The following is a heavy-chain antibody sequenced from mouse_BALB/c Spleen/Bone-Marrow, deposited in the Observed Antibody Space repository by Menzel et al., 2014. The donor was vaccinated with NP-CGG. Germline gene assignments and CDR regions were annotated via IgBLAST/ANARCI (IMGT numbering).Heavy chain of an antibody. CDR2: IRNKANGYTA. V-gene: IGHV7-3*02. J-gene: IGHJ1*01. D-gene: IGHD1-1*01. CDR1: GFTFTDYY. Sequence: EVKLVESGGGLVQPRGSLRLSCATSGFTFTDYYMSWVRQTPGKALEWLGFIRNKANGYTADYSVSVKGRFTISRDNSQNILYLQMNTLRAEDSATYYCARDESYDIYWYFDVWGAGTTVTVSS. CDR3: ARDESYDIYWYFDV.